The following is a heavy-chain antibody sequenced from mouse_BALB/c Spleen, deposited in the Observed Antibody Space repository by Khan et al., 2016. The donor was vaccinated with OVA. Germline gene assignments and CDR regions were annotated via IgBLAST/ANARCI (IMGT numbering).Heavy chain of an antibody. Sequence: VQLQQSGPGLVKPSQTVSLTCTVTGISITSGNYRWSWIRQFPGNKLEWIGNIYYSGTDTYNPSLPSRTTITRDTAKNQFFLEMNSLTAEDTATYYCARDYGSLYWFFDVWGAGTTVTVSS. D-gene: IGHD1-1*01. CDR3: ARDYGSLYWFFDV. V-gene: IGHV3-5*02. CDR2: IYYSGTD. J-gene: IGHJ1*01. CDR1: GISITSGNYR.